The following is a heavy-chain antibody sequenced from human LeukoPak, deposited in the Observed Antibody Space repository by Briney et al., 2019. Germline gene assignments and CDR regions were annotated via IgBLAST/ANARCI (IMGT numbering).Heavy chain of an antibody. CDR3: AKDREAVAGTKLDY. CDR1: GFTFTNHW. Sequence: PGGSLRLSCEASGFTFTNHWMHWVRQPPGKGLVWVSRINNDGSDAVYADSVKGRFTISRDNSKNTLYLQMNSLRAEDTAVYYCAKDREAVAGTKLDYWGQGTLVTVSS. J-gene: IGHJ4*02. D-gene: IGHD6-19*01. V-gene: IGHV3-74*01. CDR2: INNDGSDA.